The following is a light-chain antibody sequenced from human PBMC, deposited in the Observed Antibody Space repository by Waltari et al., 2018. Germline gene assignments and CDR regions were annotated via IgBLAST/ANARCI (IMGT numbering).Light chain of an antibody. Sequence: QSALTQPASVSGSPGQSITISCTGTSGYVGAYTSVSWYQQHPGKAPKLMIYDVNNRPSGVSDRFSGSKSGNTASLTISGLQAEDEADYYCSSYTTISTVVFGGGTKLTVL. CDR2: DVN. CDR3: SSYTTISTVV. J-gene: IGLJ2*01. CDR1: SGYVGAYTS. V-gene: IGLV2-14*03.